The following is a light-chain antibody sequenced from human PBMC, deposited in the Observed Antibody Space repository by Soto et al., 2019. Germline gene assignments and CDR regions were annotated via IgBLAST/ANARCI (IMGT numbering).Light chain of an antibody. Sequence: EIVLTQSPGTLSLSPGERGTLSCRASQNVSSNYLAWYQQKPGQAPRLLIFGAFTRATGIPDRFGGSASGTDFTLTISRLEPEDFAVYHCQQYGSLPWTFGHGTKVEI. CDR3: QQYGSLPWT. CDR1: QNVSSNY. CDR2: GAF. J-gene: IGKJ1*01. V-gene: IGKV3-20*01.